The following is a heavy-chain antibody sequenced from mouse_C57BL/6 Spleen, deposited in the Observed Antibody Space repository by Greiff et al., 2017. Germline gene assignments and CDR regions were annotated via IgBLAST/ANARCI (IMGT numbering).Heavy chain of an antibody. J-gene: IGHJ4*01. V-gene: IGHV1-69*01. CDR2: IDPSDSYT. CDR1: GYTFTSYW. CDR3: AEGGSSLMDY. Sequence: QVQLQQPGAELVMPGASVKLSCKASGYTFTSYWMHWVQQRPGQGLEWIGEIDPSDSYTNYNQKFKGKSTLTVDKSSSTAYMQLSSLTSEDSAVYYCAEGGSSLMDYWGQGTSVTVSS. D-gene: IGHD1-1*01.